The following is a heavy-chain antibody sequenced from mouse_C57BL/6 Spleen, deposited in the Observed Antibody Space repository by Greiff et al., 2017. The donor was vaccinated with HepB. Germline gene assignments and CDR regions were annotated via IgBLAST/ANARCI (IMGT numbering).Heavy chain of an antibody. CDR2: IDPENGDT. CDR3: TTGGWLLDY. CDR1: GFNIKDDY. Sequence: EVKLVESGAELVRPGASVKLSCTASGFNIKDDYMHWVKQRPEQGLEWIGWIDPENGDTEYASKFQGKATITADTSSNTAYLQLSSLTSEDTAVYYCTTGGWLLDYWGQGTSVTVSS. J-gene: IGHJ4*01. V-gene: IGHV14-4*01. D-gene: IGHD2-3*01.